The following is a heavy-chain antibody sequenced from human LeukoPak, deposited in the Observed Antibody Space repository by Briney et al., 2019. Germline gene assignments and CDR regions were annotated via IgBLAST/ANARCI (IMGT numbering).Heavy chain of an antibody. V-gene: IGHV3-33*01. Sequence: GRSLRLSCAASGFTFSSCGMHWVRQAPGKGLEWVAVMWYDGSNKYYADSVKGRFTISRDNSKNTLYLQMNSPRAEDTAVYYCARDSYGMDVWGQGTTVTVSS. CDR3: ARDSYGMDV. CDR2: MWYDGSNK. CDR1: GFTFSSCG. J-gene: IGHJ6*02.